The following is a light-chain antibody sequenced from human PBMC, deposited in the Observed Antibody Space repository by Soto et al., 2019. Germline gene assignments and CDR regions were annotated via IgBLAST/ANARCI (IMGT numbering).Light chain of an antibody. Sequence: EIVLSQSPDTRSLSPGETATLSCRPIQSVTNSFLAWYQQKPGQAPRLLIYGASRRATGIPDRFTGSGSGTDFTLTISRLEPEDFAVYYCQQYVSSPWAFGQGTKVDIK. CDR2: GAS. CDR3: QQYVSSPWA. CDR1: QSVTNSF. J-gene: IGKJ1*01. V-gene: IGKV3-20*01.